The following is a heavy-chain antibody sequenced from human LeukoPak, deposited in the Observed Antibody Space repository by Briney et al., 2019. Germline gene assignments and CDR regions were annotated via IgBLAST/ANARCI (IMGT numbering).Heavy chain of an antibody. CDR1: GYTFTSYA. J-gene: IGHJ4*02. V-gene: IGHV1-3*01. CDR3: ARDRWAYGHFDY. Sequence: ASVKVSCKASGYTFTSYAMHWVRQAPGQRLEWMGWINAGNGNTKCSQKFQGRVTITRDTSASTAYMKLSSLRSEDTAVYYCARDRWAYGHFDYWGQGTLVTVSS. D-gene: IGHD4-17*01. CDR2: INAGNGNT.